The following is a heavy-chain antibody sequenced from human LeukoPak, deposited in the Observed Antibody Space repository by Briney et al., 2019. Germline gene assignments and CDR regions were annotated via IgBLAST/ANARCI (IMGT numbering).Heavy chain of an antibody. CDR2: ISSSSSTI. J-gene: IGHJ4*02. V-gene: IGHV3-48*01. CDR3: ARVWDYGDLDY. CDR1: GFTFSSYT. D-gene: IGHD4-17*01. Sequence: PGGSLRLSCAASGFTFSSYTMSWVRQAPGKGLEWVSYISSSSSTIYYADSVKGRFTISRDNAKNSLYLQMNSLRAEDTAVYYCARVWDYGDLDYWGQGTLVTVSS.